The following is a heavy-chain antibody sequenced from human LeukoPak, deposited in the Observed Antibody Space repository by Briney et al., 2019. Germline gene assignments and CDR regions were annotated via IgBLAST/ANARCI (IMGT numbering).Heavy chain of an antibody. CDR1: GGSISSRSYY. V-gene: IGHV4-39*01. CDR3: ARGRYFDY. Sequence: SETLSLTCTVSGGSISSRSYYWGWIRQPPGKGLEWIGSLYYSGSTYYNPSLKSRVTISVDTSKNQFSLKLSSVTAADTAVYYCARGRYFDYWGQGTLVTVSS. J-gene: IGHJ4*02. CDR2: LYYSGST.